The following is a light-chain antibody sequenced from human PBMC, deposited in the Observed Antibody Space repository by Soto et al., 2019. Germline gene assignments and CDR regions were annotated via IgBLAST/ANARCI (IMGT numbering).Light chain of an antibody. CDR3: ASWDDRLGAVI. Sequence: QSALTQPRSVSGSPGQSVTISCTGASGDVGGYNFVSWYQQHPGKAPTLMIFDVSQRPSGVPDRFSGSKSGNTASLTISGLRSEDEAVYYCASWDDRLGAVIFGGGTKLTVL. CDR1: SGDVGGYNF. V-gene: IGLV2-11*01. J-gene: IGLJ2*01. CDR2: DVS.